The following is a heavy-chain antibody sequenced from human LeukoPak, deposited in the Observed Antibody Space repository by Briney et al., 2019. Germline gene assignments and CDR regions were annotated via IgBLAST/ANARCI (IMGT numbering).Heavy chain of an antibody. CDR1: GYTFKSYG. V-gene: IGHV1-18*01. CDR3: ASTRDGYNYVYFDY. CDR2: ISAYKGNT. Sequence: ASVKVSCKASGYTFKSYGISWVRQAPGQGLEWMGWISAYKGNTNYAQKFQGRVTITADKSTSTAYMELSSLRSEDTAVYYCASTRDGYNYVYFDYWGQGTLVTVSS. D-gene: IGHD5-24*01. J-gene: IGHJ4*02.